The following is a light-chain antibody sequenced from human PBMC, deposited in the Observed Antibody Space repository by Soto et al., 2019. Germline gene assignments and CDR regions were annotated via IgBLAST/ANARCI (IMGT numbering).Light chain of an antibody. CDR1: QSISSW. V-gene: IGKV1-5*01. CDR2: DAS. CDR3: QQGNT. Sequence: DIQMTQSPSTLSASVGDRVTITCRASQSISSWLAWYQQKPGKAPKLLIYDASSLESGVPSRFSGSGSGTEFTLTISSLQPDDFATYYCQQGNTFGQGTKLEIK. J-gene: IGKJ2*01.